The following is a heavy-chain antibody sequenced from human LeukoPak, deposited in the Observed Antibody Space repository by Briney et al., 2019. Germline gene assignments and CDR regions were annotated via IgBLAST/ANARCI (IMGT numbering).Heavy chain of an antibody. CDR1: GGSISSSSYY. Sequence: SETLSLTCTVSGGSISSSSYYWAWIRQPPGKGLEWIGEINHRGSTTYNPSFQSRVTIAVDTSKDQFSLKLSSVTAADTAIYYCATVALTGWTSDPWGQGTLVTVSS. CDR3: ATVALTGWTSDP. J-gene: IGHJ5*02. D-gene: IGHD7-27*01. V-gene: IGHV4-39*01. CDR2: INHRGST.